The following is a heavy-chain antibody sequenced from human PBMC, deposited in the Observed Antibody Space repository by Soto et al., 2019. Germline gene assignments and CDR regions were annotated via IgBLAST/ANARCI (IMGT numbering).Heavy chain of an antibody. CDR1: GFMFSSYA. D-gene: IGHD6-19*01. J-gene: IGHJ5*02. CDR3: AKDKQWLANNWFDP. CDR2: ISGSGGST. V-gene: IGHV3-23*01. Sequence: GGSLRLSCAASGFMFSSYALSWVRQAPGKGLEWVSVISGSGGSTDYADSVKGRFTISRDNAKNTLYMQMNSLRVEDTAVYYCAKDKQWLANNWFDPWGQGTQVTV.